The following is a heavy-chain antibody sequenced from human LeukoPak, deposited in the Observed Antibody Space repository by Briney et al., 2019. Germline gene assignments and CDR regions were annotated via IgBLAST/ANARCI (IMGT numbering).Heavy chain of an antibody. D-gene: IGHD4-23*01. CDR2: INPNSGGT. Sequence: ASVKVSCKASGYTFTGYYMHWVRQAPGQGLEWMRWINPNSGGTNYAQKFQGRVTMTRDTSISTAYMELSRLRSDDTAVYYCARVADYGGHFDYWGQGTLVTVSS. J-gene: IGHJ4*02. V-gene: IGHV1-2*02. CDR3: ARVADYGGHFDY. CDR1: GYTFTGYY.